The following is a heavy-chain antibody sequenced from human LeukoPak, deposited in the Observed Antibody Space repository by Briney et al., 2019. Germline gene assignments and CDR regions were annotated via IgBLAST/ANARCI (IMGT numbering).Heavy chain of an antibody. CDR1: GFTFSSYG. D-gene: IGHD3-10*01. J-gene: IGHJ4*02. CDR2: ISGSGDRT. CDR3: AKDFGGWFGEFDY. Sequence: GGSLRLSCAASGFTFSSYGMSWVRQAPGEGLEWVSAISGSGDRTCYADSVKGRFTISRDNSKNTLYMQMNSLRAEDTAVYYCAKDFGGWFGEFDYWGQGTLVTVSS. V-gene: IGHV3-23*01.